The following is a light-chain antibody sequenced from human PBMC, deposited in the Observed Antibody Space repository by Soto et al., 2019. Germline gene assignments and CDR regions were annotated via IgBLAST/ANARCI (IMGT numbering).Light chain of an antibody. V-gene: IGKV3-20*01. J-gene: IGKJ1*01. CDR2: EAS. Sequence: EIVLTQSPGTLSLSPGERATLSCRASQSVSSSYLAWYQQKPGQAPRLLIYEASSRATGIPDRFSGSGSGTDFTLTISRLEPEDFAVYYCQQCGSSSWTFGQGTKVDIK. CDR3: QQCGSSSWT. CDR1: QSVSSSY.